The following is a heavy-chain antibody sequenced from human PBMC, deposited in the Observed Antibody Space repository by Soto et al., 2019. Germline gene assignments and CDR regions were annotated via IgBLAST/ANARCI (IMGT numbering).Heavy chain of an antibody. CDR3: ARDKGDFTFGP. V-gene: IGHV1-18*01. Sequence: QVLLVQSGAEVKKPGASVNISCKGSGYSFDKNGISLVRQAPGQGLEWMGWISGDTGDTIYSQNFQGRLTVTTVTSTRTAYMELRSLTSDDTAMYYCARDKGDFTFGPWGQGSLVTVSS. CDR1: GYSFDKNG. CDR2: ISGDTGDT. D-gene: IGHD3-3*01. J-gene: IGHJ1*01.